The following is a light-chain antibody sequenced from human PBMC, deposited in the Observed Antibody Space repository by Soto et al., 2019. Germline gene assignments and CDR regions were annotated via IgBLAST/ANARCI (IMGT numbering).Light chain of an antibody. Sequence: EIVSTQSPATLSVSPGERATLSCSASQNIDNKLVWYQQKPGQVPRILIYDASTRATGIPARFSGSGSGTEFTLTISSLQSEDFAVYYCQQFHFWWTFGQGTQV. CDR2: DAS. J-gene: IGKJ1*01. CDR3: QQFHFWWT. V-gene: IGKV3-15*01. CDR1: QNIDNK.